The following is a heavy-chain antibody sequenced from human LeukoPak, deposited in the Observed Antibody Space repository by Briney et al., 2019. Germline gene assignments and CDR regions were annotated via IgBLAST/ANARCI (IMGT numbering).Heavy chain of an antibody. Sequence: ASVKVSCKASGYTFTSYGISWVRQAPGQGLEWMGWISAYNGNTNYAQKLQGRVTMTTDTSTSTAYMELRSLRSDDTAVYYCARDPLKGSSSQGPYNWFDPWGQGTLVTVSS. D-gene: IGHD6-13*01. J-gene: IGHJ5*02. CDR1: GYTFTSYG. V-gene: IGHV1-18*01. CDR2: ISAYNGNT. CDR3: ARDPLKGSSSQGPYNWFDP.